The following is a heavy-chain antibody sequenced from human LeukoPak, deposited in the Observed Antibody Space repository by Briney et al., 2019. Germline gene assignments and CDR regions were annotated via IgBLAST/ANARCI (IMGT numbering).Heavy chain of an antibody. CDR1: GVTFRSYA. Sequence: GGSLRLSCAASGVTFRSYAMSWVRQAPGKGLEWGSAISGSGRDTYYADSVKGRFTISRDTSKNTLYLQMNTLRAEDTAVYYCAKVISSGSYYYFDYWGQGTPVTVSS. D-gene: IGHD1-26*01. CDR3: AKVISSGSYYYFDY. CDR2: ISGSGRDT. V-gene: IGHV3-23*01. J-gene: IGHJ4*02.